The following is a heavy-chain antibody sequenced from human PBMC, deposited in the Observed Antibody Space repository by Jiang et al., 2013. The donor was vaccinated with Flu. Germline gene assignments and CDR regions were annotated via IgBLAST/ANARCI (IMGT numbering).Heavy chain of an antibody. CDR1: VAPSAVVVTT. Sequence: TLSLTCTVSVAPSAVVVTTGAGSASPQGRGWSGLGVSIIVGAPTTTPSLKSRVTISVDTSKNQFSLKLSSVTAADTAVYYCARYRPSNTYYDYVWGSYRYTTDYYGMDVWGQGTTVTVSS. V-gene: IGHV4-39*01. J-gene: IGHJ6*02. CDR2: SIIVGAP. CDR3: ARYRPSNTYYDYVWGSYRYTTDYYGMDV. D-gene: IGHD3-16*02.